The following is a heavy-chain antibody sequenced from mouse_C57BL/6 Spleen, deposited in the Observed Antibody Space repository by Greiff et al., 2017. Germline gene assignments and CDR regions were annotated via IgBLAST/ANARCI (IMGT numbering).Heavy chain of an antibody. Sequence: QVQLQQSGAELVKPGASVKISCKASGYAFSSYWMNWVKQRPGKGLEWIGQIYPGDGDTNYNGKFKGKATLTADKSSSTAYMPLSSLTSEDSAVDFCASGAGYPWFAYWGQGTLVTVSA. V-gene: IGHV1-80*01. J-gene: IGHJ3*01. CDR1: GYAFSSYW. CDR2: IYPGDGDT. CDR3: ASGAGYPWFAY. D-gene: IGHD2-2*01.